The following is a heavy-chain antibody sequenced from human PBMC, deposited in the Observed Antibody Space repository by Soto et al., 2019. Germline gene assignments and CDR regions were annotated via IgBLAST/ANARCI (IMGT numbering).Heavy chain of an antibody. Sequence: EVQLLESGGGLLQRGVSLRLSCAASGFTFNNYAMTWLRQAPGKGLAWVSASSGGGETTSYADSVKGRLTVSRDGPKNTLYLQMSSLRADVTALDYSAKGRGCSESLTPRVDFWGHRDLVTVSS. CDR1: GFTFNNYA. V-gene: IGHV3-23*01. D-gene: IGHD3-10*02. CDR2: SSGGGETT. J-gene: IGHJ4*01. CDR3: AKGRGCSESLTPRVDF.